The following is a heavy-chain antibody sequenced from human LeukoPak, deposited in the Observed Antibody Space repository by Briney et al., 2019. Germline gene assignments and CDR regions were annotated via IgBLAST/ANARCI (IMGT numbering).Heavy chain of an antibody. CDR3: GTNRPEDTSEEYYFGY. CDR2: INPNSGGT. D-gene: IGHD1-14*01. J-gene: IGHJ4*02. Sequence: ASVKLSCKASGYTFTGYYMHWVRQAPGQGLEWMGWINPNSGGTNYAQKFQGRVTMTRDTSISTAYMELSRLRSEDTAVYYCGTNRPEDTSEEYYFGYCGERTLVSVSS. CDR1: GYTFTGYY. V-gene: IGHV1-2*02.